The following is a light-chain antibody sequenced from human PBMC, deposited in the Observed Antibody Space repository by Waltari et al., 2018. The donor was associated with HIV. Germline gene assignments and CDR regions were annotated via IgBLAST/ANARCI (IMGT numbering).Light chain of an antibody. CDR2: TAS. V-gene: IGKV1-39*01. CDR1: QTISNY. Sequence: DIQMTQSPPSLSASVGDRVTITCRASQTISNYLNWYQQKPGKAPKLLIYTASTLQSGVPSGFRGSGSGTDFTLTIASLQPDDSATYYCQQSYSTPYTFGQGTKLEIK. J-gene: IGKJ2*01. CDR3: QQSYSTPYT.